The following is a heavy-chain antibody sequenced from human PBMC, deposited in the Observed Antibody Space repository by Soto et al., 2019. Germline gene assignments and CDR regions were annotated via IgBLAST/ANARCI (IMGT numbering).Heavy chain of an antibody. J-gene: IGHJ5*02. CDR3: TSHSLAPRKNNWFDP. V-gene: IGHV4-39*02. Sequence: SETLSLTCTVSCDSIISKDFYWGWFRQPPGKGLEGIGSIFCLGSSYYTPSLKSRVTMSVDTSKHHFALRLSSVTAADTAVYFSTSHSLAPRKNNWFDPWGQGIMVTASS. D-gene: IGHD3-3*02. CDR1: CDSIISKDFY. CDR2: IFCLGSS.